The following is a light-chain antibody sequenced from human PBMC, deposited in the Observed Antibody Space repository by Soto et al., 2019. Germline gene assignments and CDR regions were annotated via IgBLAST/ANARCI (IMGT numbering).Light chain of an antibody. J-gene: IGKJ4*01. V-gene: IGKV3-20*01. Sequence: EIVLTQSPGTLSLSPGERATLSCRASQSVSSYYLAWYQQKPGQAPRLLIYDASSRATGIPDRFSGGGSGTDFTLTISRLEPEDFAVYYCQQFSSYPLTFGGGTKVDI. CDR2: DAS. CDR3: QQFSSYPLT. CDR1: QSVSSYY.